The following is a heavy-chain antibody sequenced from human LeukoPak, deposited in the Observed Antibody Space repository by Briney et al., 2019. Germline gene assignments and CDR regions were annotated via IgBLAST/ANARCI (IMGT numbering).Heavy chain of an antibody. V-gene: IGHV3-48*04. D-gene: IGHD3-10*01. J-gene: IGHJ4*02. Sequence: GGSLRLSCAASGFTFSRFSMNWVRQAPGKGLEWLSYISTTSSTIYYADSVKGRFTISRDNAKNSLYLQMNSLRAEDTAVYYCARGDSPRGNYYGSGTYGYFDCWGQGTLVTVSS. CDR1: GFTFSRFS. CDR3: ARGDSPRGNYYGSGTYGYFDC. CDR2: ISTTSSTI.